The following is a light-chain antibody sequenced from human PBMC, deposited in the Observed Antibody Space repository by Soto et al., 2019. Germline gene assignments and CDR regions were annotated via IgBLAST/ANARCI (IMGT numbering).Light chain of an antibody. CDR1: QSVSSN. Sequence: ETVMTQSPSTLSVSPGERATLSCRASQSVSSNLAWYQQIPGQAPRLLIYGASNRATGIPDRFSGSGSGTDFTLTISRLEPEDSAVYYCQQYGSSPTWTFGQGTKVDIK. J-gene: IGKJ1*01. CDR3: QQYGSSPTWT. V-gene: IGKV3-20*01. CDR2: GAS.